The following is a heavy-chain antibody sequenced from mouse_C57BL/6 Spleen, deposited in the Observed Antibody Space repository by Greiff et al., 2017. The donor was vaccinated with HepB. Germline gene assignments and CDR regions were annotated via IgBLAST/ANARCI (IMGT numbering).Heavy chain of an antibody. CDR2: ISSGSSNI. D-gene: IGHD1-3*01. J-gene: IGHJ4*01. CDR1: GFTFTDYG. CDR3: ARSGNSLYYDMDY. Sequence: EVQLVESGGGLVKPGGSLKLSCAASGFTFTDYGMHWVRQAPEKGLEWVAYISSGSSNINYADTVKSRFTITTDNAKHNLFLQMTSLSSEDPAMYYCARSGNSLYYDMDYWGKGTSVTVSS. V-gene: IGHV5-17*01.